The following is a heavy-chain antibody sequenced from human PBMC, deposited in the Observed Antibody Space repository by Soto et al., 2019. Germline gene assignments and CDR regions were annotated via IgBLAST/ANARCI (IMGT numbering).Heavy chain of an antibody. V-gene: IGHV1-69*08. CDR3: ARDLAVRDDRGDGFDY. Sequence: QVQLVQSGAEVKKPGSSVKVSCKASGGTFSSYTISWVRQAPGQGLEWMGRIIPILGIANYAQKFQGRVTITADKSTSTAYTELSSLRSEDTAVYYCARDLAVRDDRGDGFDYWGQGTLVTVSS. D-gene: IGHD3-10*01. CDR1: GGTFSSYT. J-gene: IGHJ4*02. CDR2: IIPILGIA.